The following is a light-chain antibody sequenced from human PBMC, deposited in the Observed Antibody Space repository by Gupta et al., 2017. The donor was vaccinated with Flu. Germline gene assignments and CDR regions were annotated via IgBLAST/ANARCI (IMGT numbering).Light chain of an antibody. J-gene: IGKJ1*01. CDR1: QNINSW. V-gene: IGKV1-5*03. CDR2: KAF. CDR3: QQYNSYSWT. Sequence: DIQMTQSPSTLSASVGDRVTITCRASQNINSWLAWYQQKPGKAPKLLIYKAFSLERGVPSRFSGSGSGTEFTLTLSSLQPDDFATYYCQQYNSYSWTFGQGTKVEIK.